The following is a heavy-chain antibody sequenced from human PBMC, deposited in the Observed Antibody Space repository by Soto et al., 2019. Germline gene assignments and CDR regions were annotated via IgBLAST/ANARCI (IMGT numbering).Heavy chain of an antibody. CDR3: ASRLVPADIGYYYYGMDV. CDR1: GGTFSSYA. D-gene: IGHD2-2*02. V-gene: IGHV1-69*13. Sequence: GASVKVSCKASGGTFSSYAISWVRQAPGQGLEWMGGIIPIFGTANYAQKFQGSVTITADESTSTAYMELSSLRSEDTAVYYCASRLVPADIGYYYYGMDVWGQGTTVTVSS. J-gene: IGHJ6*02. CDR2: IIPIFGTA.